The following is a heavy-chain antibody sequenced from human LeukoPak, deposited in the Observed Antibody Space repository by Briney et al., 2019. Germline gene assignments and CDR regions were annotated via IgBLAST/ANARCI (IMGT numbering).Heavy chain of an antibody. Sequence: ASVKVSCKASGGTFSSYAISWVRQAPGQGLEWMGGIIPIFGTANYAQKFQGRVTITTDESTGTAYMDLSSLRSDDTAVYYCAVWSDNLYHYDSSGYYYRDWGQGPLVTVSS. CDR1: GGTFSSYA. CDR3: AVWSDNLYHYDSSGYYYRD. D-gene: IGHD3-22*01. V-gene: IGHV1-69*05. J-gene: IGHJ4*02. CDR2: IIPIFGTA.